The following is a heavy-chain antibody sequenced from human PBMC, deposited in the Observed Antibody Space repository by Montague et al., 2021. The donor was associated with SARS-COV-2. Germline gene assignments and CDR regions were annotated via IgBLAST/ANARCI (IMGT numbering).Heavy chain of an antibody. CDR3: VREKAGGLRNVFDI. CDR2: IYHSGTT. J-gene: IGHJ3*02. V-gene: IGHV4-38-2*02. CDR1: GFSIGSGDY. Sequence: SETLSLTCTVSGFSIGSGDYWGWIRQPPGKGLEWIGSIYHSGTTXXNPXXXSRLTMSIGTSTNQFSLRLTSVTAADTAVFFCVREKAGGLRNVFDIWGQGTTVTVSS.